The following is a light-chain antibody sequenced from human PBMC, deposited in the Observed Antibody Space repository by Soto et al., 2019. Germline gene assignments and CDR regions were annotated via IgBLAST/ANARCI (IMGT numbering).Light chain of an antibody. CDR1: QSVTNSF. CDR3: QQYVSSPWA. V-gene: IGKV3-20*01. J-gene: IGKJ1*01. Sequence: EVGLAQSPGTVSLSPGERATLSCRASQSVTNSFLAWYQQKPGQAPRLLIYGASRRATGIPDRFTGSGSGTDFTLTISRLEPEDFAVYYCQQYVSSPWAFGQGTKVDNK. CDR2: GAS.